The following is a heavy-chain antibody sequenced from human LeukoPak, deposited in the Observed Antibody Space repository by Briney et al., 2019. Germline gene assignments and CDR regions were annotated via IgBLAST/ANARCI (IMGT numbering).Heavy chain of an antibody. CDR2: ISSSSSYI. CDR3: ARDLTTVYYYYMDV. J-gene: IGHJ6*03. Sequence: KPGGSLRLSCAASGFTFSAYGMHWVRQAPGKGLEWVSSISSSSSYIYYVDSVKGRFTISRDNAKNSLYLQMNSLRAEDTAVYYCARDLTTVYYYYMDVWGKGTTVTVSS. CDR1: GFTFSAYG. V-gene: IGHV3-21*01. D-gene: IGHD4-11*01.